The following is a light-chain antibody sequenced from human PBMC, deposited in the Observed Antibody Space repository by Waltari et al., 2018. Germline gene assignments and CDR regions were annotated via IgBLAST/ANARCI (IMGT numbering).Light chain of an antibody. CDR2: KAS. CDR1: QSISTW. Sequence: DIQMTQSPSTLSASVGARVIISCWASQSISTWLAWYQQKPGKAPKLLISKASTLETGVPSRFSGSGSGTAFTLTISSLQPDDFATYYCQQYNGLSYTFGQGTKLGIK. CDR3: QQYNGLSYT. V-gene: IGKV1-5*03. J-gene: IGKJ2*01.